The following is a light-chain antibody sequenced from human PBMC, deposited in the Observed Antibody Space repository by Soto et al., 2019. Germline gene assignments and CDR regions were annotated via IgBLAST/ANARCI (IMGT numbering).Light chain of an antibody. CDR1: SSDVGGYNY. CDR2: DVS. V-gene: IGLV2-14*01. J-gene: IGLJ1*01. CDR3: SSYTSTSTYV. Sequence: QSVLTQPASVSGSPGQSIAISCTGTSSDVGGYNYVCWYQQHPGKAPKLMIYDVSNRPSGVSDRFSGSKSGNTASLTISGIQAEDEDDYYCSSYTSTSTYVFGTGTKLTVL.